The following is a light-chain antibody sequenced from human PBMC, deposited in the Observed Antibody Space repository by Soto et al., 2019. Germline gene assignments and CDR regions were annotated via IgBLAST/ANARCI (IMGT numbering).Light chain of an antibody. CDR1: QSVSSN. Sequence: EIEMTQSPATLSVSPGERATISCRASQSVSSNLAWYQQKPGKAPRLLIYGASTRATGIPARFSGSGSGTEFTLTISSLQSEDFAVYYCQQYNNWPPLTFGGGTKVEIK. CDR2: GAS. V-gene: IGKV3-15*01. CDR3: QQYNNWPPLT. J-gene: IGKJ4*01.